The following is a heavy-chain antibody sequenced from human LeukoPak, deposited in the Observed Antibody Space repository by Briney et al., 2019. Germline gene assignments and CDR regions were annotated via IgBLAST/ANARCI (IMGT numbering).Heavy chain of an antibody. CDR3: TSPIFSSIPSRPVDY. CDR2: IRSKDHAYAT. Sequence: GGSLRLSCAASGIILNASAIYWVRQASGKGLEWVGRIRSKDHAYATSYAASLKGRFTISRDDSKNMAYLQMNSLKIEDTAVYYCTSPIFSSIPSRPVDYWGQGTLVTVSS. D-gene: IGHD3-3*01. CDR1: GIILNASA. J-gene: IGHJ4*02. V-gene: IGHV3-73*01.